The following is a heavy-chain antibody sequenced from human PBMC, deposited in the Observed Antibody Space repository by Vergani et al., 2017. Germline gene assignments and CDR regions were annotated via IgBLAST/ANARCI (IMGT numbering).Heavy chain of an antibody. V-gene: IGHV3-33*01. Sequence: QVQLVESGGGVVQPGRSLRLSCAASGFIFSSYAMHWVRQAPGKGLEWVAVIWDDGSNKYYADSVKGRFTISRDNSKNTLYLQMNSLRAEDTAVYYCATDAGLSPFDIWGQWTMVTVSS. J-gene: IGHJ3*02. CDR1: GFIFSSYA. CDR2: IWDDGSNK. CDR3: ATDAGLSPFDI.